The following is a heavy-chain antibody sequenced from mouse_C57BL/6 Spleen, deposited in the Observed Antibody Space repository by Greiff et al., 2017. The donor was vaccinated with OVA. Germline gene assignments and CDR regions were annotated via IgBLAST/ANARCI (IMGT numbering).Heavy chain of an antibody. J-gene: IGHJ2*01. Sequence: QVQLQQPGTELVKPGASVKLSCKASGYTFTSYWMHWVKQRPGQGLEWIGNINPSNGGTNYNEKFKSKATLTVDKSSSTSYMQLSSLTSEDSAVYYCARGGYYDGYFDYWGQGTTLTVSS. D-gene: IGHD2-3*01. CDR3: ARGGYYDGYFDY. V-gene: IGHV1-53*01. CDR1: GYTFTSYW. CDR2: INPSNGGT.